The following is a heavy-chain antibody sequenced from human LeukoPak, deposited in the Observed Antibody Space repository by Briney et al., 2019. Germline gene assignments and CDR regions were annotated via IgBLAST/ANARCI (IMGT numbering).Heavy chain of an antibody. CDR1: GFTFSNAW. V-gene: IGHV3-15*01. D-gene: IGHD3-10*01. CDR3: TTGITMVRGVIHLVDY. J-gene: IGHJ4*02. Sequence: GGSLRLSCAASGFTFSNAWMSWVRQAPGKGLEWVGRIKSKTDGGTTDYAAPVKGRFTISRDDSKNTLYLQMNSLKTEDTAVYYCTTGITMVRGVIHLVDYWGQGTLVTVSS. CDR2: IKSKTDGGTT.